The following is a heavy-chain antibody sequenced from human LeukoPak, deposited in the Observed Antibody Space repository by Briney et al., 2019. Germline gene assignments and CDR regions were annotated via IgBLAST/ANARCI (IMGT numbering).Heavy chain of an antibody. CDR1: GDSISRSTYY. Sequence: SETLSLTCTVSGDSISRSTYYWSWIRQPPGKGLEWIGYIYYSGSTNYNPSLKSRVTISVDTSKNQFSLKLSSVTAADTAVYYCARGGQSGSYYGDFDYWGQGTLVTVSS. CDR3: ARGGQSGSYYGDFDY. V-gene: IGHV4-61*01. J-gene: IGHJ4*02. CDR2: IYYSGST. D-gene: IGHD1-26*01.